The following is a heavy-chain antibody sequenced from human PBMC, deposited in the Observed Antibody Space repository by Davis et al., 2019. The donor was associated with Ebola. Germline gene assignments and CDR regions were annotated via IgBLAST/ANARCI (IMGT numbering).Heavy chain of an antibody. CDR3: ARFNWGHRNFDY. Sequence: PSETLSLTCAISGDSVSGSSGAWNWIRQSPSTGLEWLGRRYYNSTRYNDYAVSVNSRIIFSPDTFKNQFSLQLNSVTPEDTAVYYCARFNWGHRNFDYWGQGTLVTVSS. J-gene: IGHJ4*02. V-gene: IGHV6-1*01. CDR2: RYYNSTRYN. CDR1: GDSVSGSSGA. D-gene: IGHD7-27*01.